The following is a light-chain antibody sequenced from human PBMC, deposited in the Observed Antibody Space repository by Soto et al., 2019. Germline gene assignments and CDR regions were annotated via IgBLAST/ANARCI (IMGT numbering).Light chain of an antibody. CDR3: QQYLTVWP. CDR1: ESIDNW. J-gene: IGKJ3*01. Sequence: ITMSQSLDTVSASKGDTVTITCRASESIDNWLAWYQLKPGKAPKLLIFAASTLVRGVPSRFSGRGSGTEFTLTISSLQADDYATFYCQQYLTVWPFCHGANVAIK. V-gene: IGKV1-5*01. CDR2: AAS.